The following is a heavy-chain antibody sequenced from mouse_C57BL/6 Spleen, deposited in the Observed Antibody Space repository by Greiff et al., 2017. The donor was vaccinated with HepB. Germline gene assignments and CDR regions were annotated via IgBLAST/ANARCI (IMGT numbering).Heavy chain of an antibody. Sequence: VQLQQSGAELVKPGASVKISCKASGYAFSSYWMNWVKQRPGKGLEWIGQIYPGDGDTNYNGKFKGKATLTADKSSSTAYMQLSSLTSEDSAVYFCARGTAQATLFAYWGQGTLVTVSA. CDR1: GYAFSSYW. V-gene: IGHV1-80*01. CDR2: IYPGDGDT. CDR3: ARGTAQATLFAY. J-gene: IGHJ3*01. D-gene: IGHD3-2*02.